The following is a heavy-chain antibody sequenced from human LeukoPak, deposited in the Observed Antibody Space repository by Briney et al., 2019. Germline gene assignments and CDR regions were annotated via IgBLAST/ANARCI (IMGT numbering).Heavy chain of an antibody. Sequence: SETLSLTCTVSGGSITSYYWSRIRQPPGKGLEWIGYIYYSGSTSYNPSLRSRVTISVDTSKNQFSLKLSSVTAADTAVYYCARTRYSGGWFFDYWGQGTLVTVSS. CDR2: IYYSGST. J-gene: IGHJ4*02. V-gene: IGHV4-59*01. D-gene: IGHD6-19*01. CDR1: GGSITSYY. CDR3: ARTRYSGGWFFDY.